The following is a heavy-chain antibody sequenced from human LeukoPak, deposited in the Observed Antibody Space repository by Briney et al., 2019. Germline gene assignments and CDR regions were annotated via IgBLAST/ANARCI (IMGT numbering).Heavy chain of an antibody. CDR3: AKAAAPLDLPAASALDY. J-gene: IGHJ4*02. CDR2: ISGSGGST. V-gene: IGHV3-23*01. D-gene: IGHD2-2*01. CDR1: GFTFSSYA. Sequence: PGGSLTLSCAVSGFTFSSYARSWVRQAPGKGLEWVSAISGSGGSTYYADSAKDPFTLSRDNSNTPLYLQIYSLRANHTAVYYCAKAAAPLDLPAASALDYWGQTTLVTVST.